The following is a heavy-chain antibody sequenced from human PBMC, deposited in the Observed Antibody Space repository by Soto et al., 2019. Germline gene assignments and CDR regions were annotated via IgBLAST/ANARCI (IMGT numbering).Heavy chain of an antibody. CDR1: GFTFSSYG. D-gene: IGHD5-18*01. V-gene: IGHV3-30*18. J-gene: IGHJ6*02. CDR2: ISYDGTDK. CDR3: VKERYAQLWLEDYGMDV. Sequence: QVQLVESGGGVVQPGRSLRLSCAASGFTFSSYGIHWVHQAPGKGLEWVALISYDGTDKYYADSVKDRFTISRDNSKNTLYLQMSSLGPEDTAVYYCVKERYAQLWLEDYGMDVWGQGTTVTV.